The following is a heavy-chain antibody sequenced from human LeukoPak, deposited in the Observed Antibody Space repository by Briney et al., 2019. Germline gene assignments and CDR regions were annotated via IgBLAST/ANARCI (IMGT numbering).Heavy chain of an antibody. V-gene: IGHV3-13*01. Sequence: GGSLRLSCAASGFTFNNYEMHWVRQTAGKGLEWVSAVGIAGDTFYAGSVKGRFSISRDTAESSLFLQMNSLRAGDTAVYYCARKGRIGTADAFDVWGQGTMVAVSS. J-gene: IGHJ3*01. CDR1: GFTFNNYE. D-gene: IGHD1-14*01. CDR3: ARKGRIGTADAFDV. CDR2: VGIAGDT.